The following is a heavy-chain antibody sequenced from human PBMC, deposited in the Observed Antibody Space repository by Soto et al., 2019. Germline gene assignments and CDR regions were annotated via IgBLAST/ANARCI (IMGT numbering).Heavy chain of an antibody. CDR3: AKNGQPPYYYYSLDV. Sequence: QGHLVQSGAEVKKPGTSVKVSCKASGYTFTRYGISWVRQAPGQGLEWMGWISGYNGDTNYAQNLQGRVTMTIDTSTSTAYMELRSLPSDDTAVYYCAKNGQPPYYYYSLDVWGQGTTVTVSS. CDR1: GYTFTRYG. CDR2: ISGYNGDT. D-gene: IGHD2-8*01. V-gene: IGHV1-18*01. J-gene: IGHJ6*02.